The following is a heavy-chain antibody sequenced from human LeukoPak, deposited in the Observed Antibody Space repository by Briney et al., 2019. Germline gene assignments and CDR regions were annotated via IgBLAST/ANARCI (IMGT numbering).Heavy chain of an antibody. Sequence: GGSLRLSCAASGFTFSSYNMNWVRQAPGKGLEWVSSVSSSSSYIYYADSMKGRFTISRDNAKNSLYLQMNSLRDEDTAVYYCARAYLGGDYWGQGTLVTVSS. CDR3: ARAYLGGDY. CDR1: GFTFSSYN. V-gene: IGHV3-21*01. CDR2: VSSSSSYI. J-gene: IGHJ4*02. D-gene: IGHD3-16*01.